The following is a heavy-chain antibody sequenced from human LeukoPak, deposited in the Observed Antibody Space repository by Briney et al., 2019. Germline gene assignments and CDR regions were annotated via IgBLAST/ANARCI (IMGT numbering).Heavy chain of an antibody. CDR2: ISYDGSNK. V-gene: IGHV3-30-3*01. Sequence: GGSLRLSCAASGFTFSSYAMHWVRQAPGKGLEWVAVISYDGSNKYYADSVKGRFTISRDNSKNTLYLQMNSLRAEDTAVYYCARDLGYWGQGTLVTVSS. CDR3: ARDLGY. CDR1: GFTFSSYA. J-gene: IGHJ4*02.